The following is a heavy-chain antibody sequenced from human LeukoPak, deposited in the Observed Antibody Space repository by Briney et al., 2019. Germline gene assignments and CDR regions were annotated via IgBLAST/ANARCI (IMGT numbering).Heavy chain of an antibody. D-gene: IGHD3-9*01. CDR2: IGASGGST. CDR3: AKAEGYDILTGLDY. V-gene: IGHV3-23*01. Sequence: GGSLRLSCATSGYTFSSYAMSWVRQAPGKGLEWVSGIGASGGSTYYADSVKGRFTISRDNSKNTLYLQMNSLRTEDTAVYYCAKAEGYDILTGLDYWGQGTLVTVSS. J-gene: IGHJ4*02. CDR1: GYTFSSYA.